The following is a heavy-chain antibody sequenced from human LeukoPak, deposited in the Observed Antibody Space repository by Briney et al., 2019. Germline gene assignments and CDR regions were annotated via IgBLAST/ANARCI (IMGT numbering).Heavy chain of an antibody. CDR3: ARDHVDMAYYYYGMDV. V-gene: IGHV4-39*02. D-gene: IGHD5-12*01. CDR1: GGSISSSSYY. Sequence: SETLSLTCTVSGGSISSSSYYWGWIRQPPGKGLKWIGSIYYSGSTYYNPSLKSRVTISVDTSKNQFSLKLSSVTAADTAVYYCARDHVDMAYYYYGMDVWGQGTTVTVSS. CDR2: IYYSGST. J-gene: IGHJ6*02.